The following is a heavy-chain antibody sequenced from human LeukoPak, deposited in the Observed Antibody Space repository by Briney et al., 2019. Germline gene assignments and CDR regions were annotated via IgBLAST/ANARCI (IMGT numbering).Heavy chain of an antibody. J-gene: IGHJ5*02. Sequence: ASVKVPCKASGYIFTSYGISWVRQAPGQGLEWMGWISAYNGNTKYAQKFQGRVTMTTDTSTSTAYMELRSLRSDDTAVYYCARVEGHIWFDPWGQGILVTVSS. CDR2: ISAYNGNT. V-gene: IGHV1-18*01. CDR1: GYIFTSYG. CDR3: ARVEGHIWFDP.